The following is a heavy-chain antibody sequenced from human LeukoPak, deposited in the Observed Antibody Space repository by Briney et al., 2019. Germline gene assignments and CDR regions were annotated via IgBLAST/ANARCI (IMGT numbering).Heavy chain of an antibody. D-gene: IGHD6-13*01. CDR1: GYTFTSYG. V-gene: IGHV1-18*01. CDR3: ARGSPPLIAAALPESY. J-gene: IGHJ4*02. CDR2: ISAYNGNT. Sequence: ASVKVSCKASGYTFTSYGISWVRQAPGQGLEWMGWISAYNGNTNYAQKLQGRVTMTTDTSTSTAYMELRSLRYDDTAVYYCARGSPPLIAAALPESYWGQGTLVTVSS.